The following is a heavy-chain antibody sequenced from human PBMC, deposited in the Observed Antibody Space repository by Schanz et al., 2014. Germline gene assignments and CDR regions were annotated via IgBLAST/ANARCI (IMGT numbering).Heavy chain of an antibody. CDR1: GGSISSGGYT. CDR3: ARAAGPVDY. CDR2: IYYSGST. V-gene: IGHV4-30-4*07. Sequence: QVQLQESGPGLVKPSQTLSLTCAVSGGSISSGGYTWSWIRQPPGKGLEWIGYIYYSGSTYYNPSLKSRVTISVDTSKNQFPLMLGSGTAADTAVYYCARAAGPVDYWGQGTLVTVSS. D-gene: IGHD6-13*01. J-gene: IGHJ4*02.